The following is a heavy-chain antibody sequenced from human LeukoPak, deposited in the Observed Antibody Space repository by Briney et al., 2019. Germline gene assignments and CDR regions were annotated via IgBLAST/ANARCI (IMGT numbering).Heavy chain of an antibody. CDR1: GDSISSYY. D-gene: IGHD5-18*01. V-gene: IGHV4-59*01. Sequence: SETLSLTCTVSGDSISSYYWGWIRQPPGKGLEWIGYIYNSGSTNHNPSLKSRVTISINTSKKQFSLKLSSVTAADTAVYYCASSYDTAMVHWGQGTLVTVSS. J-gene: IGHJ4*02. CDR2: IYNSGST. CDR3: ASSYDTAMVH.